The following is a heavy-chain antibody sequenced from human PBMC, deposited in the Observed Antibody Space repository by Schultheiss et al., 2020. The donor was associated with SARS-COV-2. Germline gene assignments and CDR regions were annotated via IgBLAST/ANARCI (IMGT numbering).Heavy chain of an antibody. CDR3: ARGAYDQYYYYGMDV. J-gene: IGHJ6*02. V-gene: IGHV3-74*01. D-gene: IGHD3-3*01. CDR2: INSDGSST. CDR1: GFTFSSYW. Sequence: GGPLRLSCAASGFTFSSYWMHWVRQAPGKGLVWVSRINSDGSSTSYADSVKGRFTISRDNAKNTLYLQMNSLRAEDTAVYYCARGAYDQYYYYGMDVWGQGTTVTVSS.